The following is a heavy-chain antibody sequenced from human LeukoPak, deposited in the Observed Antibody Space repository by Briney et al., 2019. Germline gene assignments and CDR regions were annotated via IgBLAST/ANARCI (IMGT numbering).Heavy chain of an antibody. CDR1: GGSISSYY. V-gene: IGHV4-4*07. CDR2: IYTSGGS. D-gene: IGHD1-26*01. Sequence: SETLSLTCTVSGGSISSYYWSWIRQPAGKGLEWIGRIYTSGGSNYNPSLKSRVVMSVDTSKNQFSLKLSSVTAADTAVYYCARDGYSGSYYSGYYFDYWGLGILVTVSP. J-gene: IGHJ4*02. CDR3: ARDGYSGSYYSGYYFDY.